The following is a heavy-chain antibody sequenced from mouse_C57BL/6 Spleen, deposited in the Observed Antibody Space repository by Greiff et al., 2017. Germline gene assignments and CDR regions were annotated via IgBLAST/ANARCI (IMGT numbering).Heavy chain of an antibody. V-gene: IGHV1-64*01. Sequence: QVHVKQPGAELVKPGASVKLSCKASGYTFTSYWMHWVKQRPGQGLEWIGMIHPNSGSTNYNEKFKSKATLTVDKSSSTAYMQLSSLTSEDSAVYYCARFPYYYGSSYGYFDYWGQGTTLTVSS. CDR1: GYTFTSYW. D-gene: IGHD1-1*01. J-gene: IGHJ2*01. CDR2: IHPNSGST. CDR3: ARFPYYYGSSYGYFDY.